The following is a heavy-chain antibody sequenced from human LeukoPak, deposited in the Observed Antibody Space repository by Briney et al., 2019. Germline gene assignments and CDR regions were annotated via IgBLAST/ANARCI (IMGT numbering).Heavy chain of an antibody. J-gene: IGHJ6*02. CDR3: ARDLIVVVPAANYYYYYGMDV. CDR2: ISSSSSYI. Sequence: PGGSLRLSCAASGFTFSSYSMNWVRQAPGKGLEWVSSISSSSSYIYYADSVKGRFTISRDNAKNSLYLQMNSLRAEDTAVYYCARDLIVVVPAANYYYYYGMDVWGQGTTVTVSS. D-gene: IGHD2-2*01. V-gene: IGHV3-21*01. CDR1: GFTFSSYS.